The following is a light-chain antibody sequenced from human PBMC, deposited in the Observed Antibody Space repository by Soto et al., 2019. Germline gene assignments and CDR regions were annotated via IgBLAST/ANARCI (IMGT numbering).Light chain of an antibody. Sequence: QSALTQPASVSGSPGQSITISCTGTSSDIGGYNYVSWYQQLPGKVPKLIIYDVSNRPSGVSDRFSGSKSGNAASLTISGLQAEDEVDYYCSSYTSTSTLYVFGTGTKLTVL. CDR2: DVS. CDR1: SSDIGGYNY. J-gene: IGLJ1*01. CDR3: SSYTSTSTLYV. V-gene: IGLV2-14*03.